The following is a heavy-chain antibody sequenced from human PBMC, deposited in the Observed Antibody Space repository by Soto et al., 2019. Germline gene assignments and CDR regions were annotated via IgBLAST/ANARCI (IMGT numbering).Heavy chain of an antibody. Sequence: SETLSLTCTVSGGSISSSSYYWGWIRQPPGKGLEWIGSIYYSGSTYYNPSLKSRVTISVDTSKNQFSLKLSSVTAADTAVYYCARRNIVGATKIDYWGQGTLVTVSS. V-gene: IGHV4-39*01. CDR1: GGSISSSSYY. J-gene: IGHJ4*02. D-gene: IGHD1-26*01. CDR2: IYYSGST. CDR3: ARRNIVGATKIDY.